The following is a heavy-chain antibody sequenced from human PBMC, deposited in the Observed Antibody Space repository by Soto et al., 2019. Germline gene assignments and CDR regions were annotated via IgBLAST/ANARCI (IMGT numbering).Heavy chain of an antibody. J-gene: IGHJ3*02. D-gene: IGHD2-15*01. CDR1: GFTFSSYG. CDR2: ISYDGSNK. CDR3: AKVCSGGSCYSSKPGDAFDI. V-gene: IGHV3-30*18. Sequence: QVQLVESGGGVVQPGRSLRLSCAASGFTFSSYGMHWVRQAPGKGLEWVAVISYDGSNKYYADSVKGRFTISRDNSKNTXYXXMNSLRAEDTAVYYCAKVCSGGSCYSSKPGDAFDIWGQGTMVTVSS.